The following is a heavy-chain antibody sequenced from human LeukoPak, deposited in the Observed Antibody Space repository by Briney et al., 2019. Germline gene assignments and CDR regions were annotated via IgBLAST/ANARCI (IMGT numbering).Heavy chain of an antibody. CDR3: ARMVNTAMPSAFDY. CDR2: INHSGST. Sequence: PSETPSLTCAVYGGSFSGYYWSWIRQPPGKGLEWIGEINHSGSTNYNPSLKSRVTISVDTSKNQFSLKLSSVTAADTAVYYCARMVNTAMPSAFDYWGQGTLVTVSS. D-gene: IGHD5-18*01. V-gene: IGHV4-34*01. J-gene: IGHJ4*02. CDR1: GGSFSGYY.